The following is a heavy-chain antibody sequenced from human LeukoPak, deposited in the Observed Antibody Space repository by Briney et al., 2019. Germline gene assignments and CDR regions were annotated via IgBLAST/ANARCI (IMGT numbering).Heavy chain of an antibody. CDR2: ISSSSSTI. Sequence: GGSLRLSCAASGFTFSSYSMNWVRQAPGKGLEWVSYISSSSSTIYYADSVKGRFTISRDNAKNSLYLQMNSLRDEDTAVYYCTRDGAEYYDFWSGYYRGAFDYWGQGTLATVSS. D-gene: IGHD3-3*01. CDR1: GFTFSSYS. V-gene: IGHV3-48*02. CDR3: TRDGAEYYDFWSGYYRGAFDY. J-gene: IGHJ4*02.